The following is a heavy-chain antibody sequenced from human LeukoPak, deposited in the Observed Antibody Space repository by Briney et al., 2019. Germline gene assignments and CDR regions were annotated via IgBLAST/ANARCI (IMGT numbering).Heavy chain of an antibody. J-gene: IGHJ6*03. Sequence: GGSLRLSCAASGFTFSSYWMSWVRQAPGKGLEWVANIKQDGSEKYYVDSVKGRFTISRDNAKNSLYLQTNSLRAEDTAVYYCARARTLWFGDQYYYMDVWGKGTTVTISS. CDR2: IKQDGSEK. V-gene: IGHV3-7*01. D-gene: IGHD3-10*01. CDR3: ARARTLWFGDQYYYMDV. CDR1: GFTFSSYW.